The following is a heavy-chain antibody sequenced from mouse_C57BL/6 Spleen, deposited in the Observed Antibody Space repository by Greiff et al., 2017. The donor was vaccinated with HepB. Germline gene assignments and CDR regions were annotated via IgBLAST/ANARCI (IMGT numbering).Heavy chain of an antibody. CDR3: ARSGYGYDDAMDY. CDR1: GYAFTNYL. V-gene: IGHV1-54*01. CDR2: INPGSGGT. J-gene: IGHJ4*01. D-gene: IGHD2-2*01. Sequence: VQLQQSGAELVRPGPSVKVSCKASGYAFTNYLIEWVKQRPGQGLEWIGVINPGSGGTNYNEKFKGKATLTADKSSSTAYMQLSSLTSEDSAVYFCARSGYGYDDAMDYWGQGTSVTVSS.